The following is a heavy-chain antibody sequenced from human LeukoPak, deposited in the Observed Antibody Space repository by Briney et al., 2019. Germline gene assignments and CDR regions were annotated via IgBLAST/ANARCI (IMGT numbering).Heavy chain of an antibody. Sequence: SETLSLTCSVSGGSISSYYWSWLRQPPGKGLEWIGYISYSGSTNYNPSLKSRVTISVDTSKNQFSLKLSSVTAADTAVYYCARGQEVVLNYYFDYWGQGTLVTVSS. CDR1: GGSISSYY. V-gene: IGHV4-59*01. CDR2: ISYSGST. CDR3: ARGQEVVLNYYFDY. D-gene: IGHD6-6*01. J-gene: IGHJ4*02.